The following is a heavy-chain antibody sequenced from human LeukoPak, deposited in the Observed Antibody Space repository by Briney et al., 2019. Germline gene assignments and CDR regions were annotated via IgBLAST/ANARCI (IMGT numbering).Heavy chain of an antibody. CDR2: INTNSGGT. V-gene: IGHV1-2*02. D-gene: IGHD6-13*01. J-gene: IGHJ5*02. CDR3: ARDPIADSSSWYVGNWFDP. Sequence: ASVKVSCKASGYTFTGYYMHWVRQAPGQGLEWMGWINTNSGGTNYAQKFQGRVTMTRDTSISTAYMELSRLRSDDTAVYYCARDPIADSSSWYVGNWFDPWGQGTLVTVSS. CDR1: GYTFTGYY.